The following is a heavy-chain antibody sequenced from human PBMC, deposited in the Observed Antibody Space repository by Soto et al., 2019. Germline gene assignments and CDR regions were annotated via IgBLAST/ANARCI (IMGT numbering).Heavy chain of an antibody. J-gene: IGHJ4*02. D-gene: IGHD7-27*01. Sequence: QVPLQESGPGLVKPSETLSLTCTVSGGSISNHYWSWIRQPPGKGLEWIGYIYYNGNTNYNPSLKSRVTMSVDTSKNQISLKLSSVTAADTAVYYCTRANWYSEYWGQGTLVTVS. CDR3: TRANWYSEY. V-gene: IGHV4-59*11. CDR2: IYYNGNT. CDR1: GGSISNHY.